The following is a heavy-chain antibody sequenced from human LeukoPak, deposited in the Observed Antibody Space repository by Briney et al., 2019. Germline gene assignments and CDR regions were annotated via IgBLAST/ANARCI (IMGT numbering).Heavy chain of an antibody. V-gene: IGHV4-4*07. CDR3: ARNLGYNWFGP. D-gene: IGHD1-26*01. J-gene: IGHJ5*02. CDR2: IHTSGST. Sequence: PSETLSLTCTVSGGSITIYYWSWIRHPAGKGLEWIGRIHTSGSTNYNLSLEGRATMSLDTSKNQFSLNLSSVTAADTALYYCARNLGYNWFGPWGQGTLVTVSS. CDR1: GGSITIYY.